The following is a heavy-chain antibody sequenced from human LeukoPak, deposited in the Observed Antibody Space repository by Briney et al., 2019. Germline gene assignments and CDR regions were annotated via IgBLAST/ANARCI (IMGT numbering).Heavy chain of an antibody. Sequence: GASVKVSCKASGYTFTGYYMHWVRQAPGQGLEWMGWINPNSGGTNYAQKFQGRVIMTRDTSISTAYMELSRLRSDDTAVYYCARDIVVVPAAAYYFDYWGQGTLVTVSS. V-gene: IGHV1-2*02. CDR3: ARDIVVVPAAAYYFDY. D-gene: IGHD2-2*01. CDR1: GYTFTGYY. CDR2: INPNSGGT. J-gene: IGHJ4*02.